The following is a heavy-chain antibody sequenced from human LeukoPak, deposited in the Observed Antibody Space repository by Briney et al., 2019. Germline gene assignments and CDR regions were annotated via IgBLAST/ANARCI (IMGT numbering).Heavy chain of an antibody. V-gene: IGHV4-59*01. CDR2: IYYSGST. D-gene: IGHD2-15*01. Sequence: SETLSLTCTVSGGSISSYYWSWIRKPPGKGLEWIGYIYYSGSTNYNPSLKSRVTISVDTSKNQFSLKLSSVTAADTAVYYCATSGGEPYYYYYMDVWGKGTTVTISS. CDR1: GGSISSYY. CDR3: ATSGGEPYYYYYMDV. J-gene: IGHJ6*03.